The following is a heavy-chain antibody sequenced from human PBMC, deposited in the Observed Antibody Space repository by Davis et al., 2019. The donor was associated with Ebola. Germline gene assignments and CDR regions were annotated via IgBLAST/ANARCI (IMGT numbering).Heavy chain of an antibody. CDR1: GFTFSTYA. J-gene: IGHJ3*01. CDR3: ATELTGDAFDV. Sequence: SLKISCAASGFTFSTYAMNWVRQAPGKGLEWVSGIIWNSGSIGYADSVKGRFTISRDNASLHLQMSSLRAEDTAVYYCATELTGDAFDVWGRGTMVAVS. CDR2: IIWNSGSI. D-gene: IGHD7-27*01. V-gene: IGHV3-9*01.